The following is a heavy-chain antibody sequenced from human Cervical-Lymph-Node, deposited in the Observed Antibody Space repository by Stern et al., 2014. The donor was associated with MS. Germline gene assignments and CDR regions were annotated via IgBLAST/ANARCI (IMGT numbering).Heavy chain of an antibody. V-gene: IGHV4-30-4*01. CDR2: IYYNGST. CDR1: GGSISSGDYY. Sequence: QLQLQESGPGLVKPSQTLSLTCTVSGGSISSGDYYWSWIRQPPGKGLEWIGYIYYNGSTYYNPSLKSRVTISVDTSKNQFSLKLSSVTAADTAVYYCASANCSSTSCPNWFDPWGQGTLVTVSS. CDR3: ASANCSSTSCPNWFDP. D-gene: IGHD2-2*01. J-gene: IGHJ5*02.